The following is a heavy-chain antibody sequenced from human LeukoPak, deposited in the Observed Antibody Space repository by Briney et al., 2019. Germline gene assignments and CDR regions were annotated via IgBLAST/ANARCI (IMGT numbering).Heavy chain of an antibody. CDR2: ISSSSSYI. J-gene: IGHJ4*02. V-gene: IGHV3-21*04. D-gene: IGHD1-26*01. CDR1: GFTVSSNY. Sequence: PGGSLRLSCAASGFTVSSNYMSWVRQAPGKGLEWVSSISSSSSYIYYADSVKGRFTISRDNAKNSLYLQMNGLRAEDTAIYYCARDGGSPMAELDYWGQGALVTVSS. CDR3: ARDGGSPMAELDY.